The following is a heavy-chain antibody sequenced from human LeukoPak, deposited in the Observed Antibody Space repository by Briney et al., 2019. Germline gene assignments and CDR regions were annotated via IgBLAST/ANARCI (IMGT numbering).Heavy chain of an antibody. CDR1: GFTFSSYS. D-gene: IGHD3-10*01. CDR2: ISSSSSYI. V-gene: IGHV3-21*01. Sequence: GGSLRLSCAASGFTFSSYSMNWVRQAPGKGLEWVSFISSSSSYIYYADSVKGRFTISRDNAKNSLYLQMNSLRVEDTAVYYCATRRFRELTYWGQGTLVTVSS. J-gene: IGHJ4*02. CDR3: ATRRFRELTY.